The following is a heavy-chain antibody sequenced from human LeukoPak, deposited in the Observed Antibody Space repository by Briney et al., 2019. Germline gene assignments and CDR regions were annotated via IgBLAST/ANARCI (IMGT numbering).Heavy chain of an antibody. V-gene: IGHV3-30*03. CDR1: GFTFSSYG. CDR2: ISYDGSNK. D-gene: IGHD1-26*01. J-gene: IGHJ4*02. CDR3: ARVVGAKGGVDY. Sequence: GGSLRLSCAASGFTFSSYGMHWVRQAPGKGLEWVAVISYDGSNKYYADSVKGRFTISRDNSKNTLYLQMNSLRAEDTAVYYCARVVGAKGGVDYWGQGTLVTVSS.